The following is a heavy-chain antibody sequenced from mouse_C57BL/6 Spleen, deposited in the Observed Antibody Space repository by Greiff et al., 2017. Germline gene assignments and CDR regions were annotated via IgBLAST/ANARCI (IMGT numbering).Heavy chain of an antibody. V-gene: IGHV5-4*01. Sequence: EVKLVESGGGLVKPGGSLKLSCAASGFTFSSYAMSWVRQTPEKRLEWVATISDGGSYTYYPDNVKGRFTISRDNAKNDLYLQMSHLKSDDTAMYYCARDITTVVASCDYWGQGTTLTVSS. J-gene: IGHJ2*01. CDR2: ISDGGSYT. CDR1: GFTFSSYA. D-gene: IGHD1-1*01. CDR3: ARDITTVVASCDY.